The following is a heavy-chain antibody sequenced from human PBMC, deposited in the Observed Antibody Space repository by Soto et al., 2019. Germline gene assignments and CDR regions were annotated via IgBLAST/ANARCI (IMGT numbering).Heavy chain of an antibody. Sequence: GASVNVSCKASGGTFSSYAISWGRQAPGQGLEWMVGIIPIFGTANYAQKFQGRVTITADESTSTAYMELSSLRSEDTAVYYCASAPYYYDSSGYLEYWGQGTLVTVSS. J-gene: IGHJ4*02. V-gene: IGHV1-69*13. CDR3: ASAPYYYDSSGYLEY. CDR2: IIPIFGTA. D-gene: IGHD3-22*01. CDR1: GGTFSSYA.